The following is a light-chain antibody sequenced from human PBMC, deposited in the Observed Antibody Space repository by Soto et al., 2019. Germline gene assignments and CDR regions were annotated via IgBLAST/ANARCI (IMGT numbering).Light chain of an antibody. CDR2: DAS. V-gene: IGKV1-33*01. J-gene: IGKJ2*01. CDR3: QQYDTLPPMYT. Sequence: DIQMTQSPSSLSASVGDSVTITCQASQDISNYLNWYQQKPGKAPKLLIYDASNLETGVPSRFSGSGSGTHFTFTISSLQPEYIATYYCQQYDTLPPMYTFGQGTKVEIK. CDR1: QDISNY.